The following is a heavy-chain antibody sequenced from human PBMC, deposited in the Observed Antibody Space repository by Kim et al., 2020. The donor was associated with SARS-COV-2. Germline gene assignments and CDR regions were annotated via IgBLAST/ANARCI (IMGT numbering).Heavy chain of an antibody. CDR2: ISYDGSNK. J-gene: IGHJ6*02. CDR3: ARDIEEFVSSYGSPLYYYYYYGMDV. V-gene: IGHV3-30*04. CDR1: GFTFSSYA. Sequence: GGSLRLSCAASGFTFSSYAMHWVRQAPGKGLEWVAVISYDGSNKYYADSVKGRFTISRDNSKNTLYLQMNSLRAEDTAVYYCARDIEEFVSSYGSPLYYYYYYGMDVWGQGTTVTVSS. D-gene: IGHD5-18*01.